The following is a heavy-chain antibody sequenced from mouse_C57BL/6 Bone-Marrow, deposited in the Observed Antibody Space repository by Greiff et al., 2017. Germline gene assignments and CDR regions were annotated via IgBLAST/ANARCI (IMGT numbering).Heavy chain of an antibody. CDR3: ASLYDGYPLYYYAMDD. D-gene: IGHD2-3*01. J-gene: IGHJ4*01. CDR2: IYPGDGDT. Sequence: QVQLKQSGPELVKPGASVKISCKASGYAFSSSWMNWVKQRPGKGLEWIGRIYPGDGDTNYNGKFKGKATLTADKSSSTAYMQLSSLTSEDSAVYFCASLYDGYPLYYYAMDDWGQGTSVTVAS. CDR1: GYAFSSSW. V-gene: IGHV1-82*01.